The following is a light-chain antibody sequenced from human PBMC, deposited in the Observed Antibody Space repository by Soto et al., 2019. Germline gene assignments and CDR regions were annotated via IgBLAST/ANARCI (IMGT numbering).Light chain of an antibody. CDR1: QDISIY. CDR3: QQYDSYLWT. V-gene: IGKV1-33*01. J-gene: IGKJ1*01. Sequence: IQMTQSPYSLSASIGDRVTITCQASQDISIYLNWYQHKPGKAPNLLIYDASTLETGVPSRFSGSGSGTEFTLTISSLQTDDFATYYCQQYDSYLWTFGQGTKVDI. CDR2: DAS.